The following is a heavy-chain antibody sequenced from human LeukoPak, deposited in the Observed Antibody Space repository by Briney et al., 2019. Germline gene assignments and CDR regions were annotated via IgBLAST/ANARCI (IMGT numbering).Heavy chain of an antibody. Sequence: GESLKISCKGSGYSFTSYWIGWVRQMPGKGLEWMGIIYPGDSDTRYSPSFQGQVTISVDKSISTAYLQWSSLKASDTAMYYCARVTYSSSSAKSYFGYWGQGTLVTVSS. CDR2: IYPGDSDT. CDR3: ARVTYSSSSAKSYFGY. J-gene: IGHJ4*02. V-gene: IGHV5-51*01. D-gene: IGHD6-6*01. CDR1: GYSFTSYW.